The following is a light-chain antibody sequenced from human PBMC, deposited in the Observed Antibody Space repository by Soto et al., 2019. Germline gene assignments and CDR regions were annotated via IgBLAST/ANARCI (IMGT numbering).Light chain of an antibody. Sequence: ENVVTQSPATLSLSPGERATLSCRTSQSVDRYLAWYQQKPGQAPRLLIYDASNRATGIPARFSGSGSGTDFTLTISSLEPEDFAVYYCQQRKDWPPLTFGGGTKVEIK. V-gene: IGKV3-11*01. CDR2: DAS. J-gene: IGKJ4*01. CDR3: QQRKDWPPLT. CDR1: QSVDRY.